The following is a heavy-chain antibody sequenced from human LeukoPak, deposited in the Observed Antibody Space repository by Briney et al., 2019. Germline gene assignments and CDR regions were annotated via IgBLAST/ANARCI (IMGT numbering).Heavy chain of an antibody. J-gene: IGHJ6*03. CDR1: GFTFDDYG. D-gene: IGHD3-10*01. CDR3: ARVPYYYGSGSFSNYYYYMDV. CDR2: INWNGGST. Sequence: WGSLRLSCAASGFTFDDYGMSWVRQAPGKGLEWVSGINWNGGSTGYADSVKGRFTISRDNAKNSLYLQMNSLRAEDTALYYCARVPYYYGSGSFSNYYYYMDVWSKGTTVTVSS. V-gene: IGHV3-20*04.